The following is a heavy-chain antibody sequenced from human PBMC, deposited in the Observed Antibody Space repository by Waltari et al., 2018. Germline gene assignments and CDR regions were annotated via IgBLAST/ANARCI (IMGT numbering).Heavy chain of an antibody. V-gene: IGHV4-34*01. Sequence: QVQLQQWGAGLLKPSETLSLTCAVYGGSFSGYYWSWLRQPPGKGLEGIGEINHIGSTNYNPSLKSRVTISVDTSKNQFSLKLSSVTAADTAVYYCARGRSVLLWFGELLGNGMDVWGQGTTVTVSS. CDR2: INHIGST. CDR1: GGSFSGYY. J-gene: IGHJ6*02. CDR3: ARGRSVLLWFGELLGNGMDV. D-gene: IGHD3-10*01.